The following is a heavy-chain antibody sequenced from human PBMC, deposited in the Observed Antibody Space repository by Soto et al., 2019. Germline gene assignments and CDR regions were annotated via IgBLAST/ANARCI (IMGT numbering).Heavy chain of an antibody. D-gene: IGHD6-19*01. CDR1: GCTFSSYA. V-gene: IGHV1-69*13. Sequence: SVKVSCKASGCTFSSYAINWLRPAPGHGLEWMGGIIPIFGTANYAQKLQGRVTITADESTSTAYMELSSLRSEDTAVYYCASPMRYSSGWSFDYWGQGTLVTVSS. CDR2: IIPIFGTA. J-gene: IGHJ4*02. CDR3: ASPMRYSSGWSFDY.